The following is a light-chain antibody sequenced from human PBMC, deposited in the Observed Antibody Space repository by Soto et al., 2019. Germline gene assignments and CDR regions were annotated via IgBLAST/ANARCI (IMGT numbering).Light chain of an antibody. CDR3: QQYNNWPPG. CDR1: QSVSSN. Sequence: EIVMTQPPATLSVSPGERATLSCRASQSVSSNLAWYQQKPGQAPRLLIYGASTRATGIPARFSGSGSGTEFTLTISSLQSEDFAVYYCQQYNNWPPGFGGGTKVDIK. V-gene: IGKV3-15*01. CDR2: GAS. J-gene: IGKJ4*01.